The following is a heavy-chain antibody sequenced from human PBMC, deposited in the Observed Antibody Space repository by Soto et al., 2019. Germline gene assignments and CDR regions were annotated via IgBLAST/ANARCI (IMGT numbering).Heavy chain of an antibody. D-gene: IGHD3-3*01. CDR2: IYPGDSDT. CDR3: ARLKAIFGVVIRSNYYYGMDV. Sequence: GESLKISCKVSGYTFTSNWIGWVRQMPGKGLEWMGIIYPGDSDTRYSPSFQGQVTISADKSISTAYLQWSSLKASDTAMYYCARLKAIFGVVIRSNYYYGMDVWGQGTTVTVSS. V-gene: IGHV5-51*01. J-gene: IGHJ6*02. CDR1: GYTFTSNW.